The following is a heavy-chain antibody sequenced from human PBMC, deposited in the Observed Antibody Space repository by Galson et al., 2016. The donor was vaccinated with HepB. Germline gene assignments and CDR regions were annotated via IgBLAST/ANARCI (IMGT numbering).Heavy chain of an antibody. CDR1: GNTFVDYV. J-gene: IGHJ6*01. V-gene: IGHV1-2*05. D-gene: IGHD3-10*01. CDR2: INPNTGAT. Sequence: SVKVSCKASGNTFVDYVVHWVRQAPGQGLEWMGRINPNTGATTLTQKFQGGVSMTWDASVRTAFLDGTSLTSYDTGVYYCARERYDEIARMYKYYHGMVGLGQRTTVIVSS. CDR3: ARERYDEIARMYKYYHGMVG.